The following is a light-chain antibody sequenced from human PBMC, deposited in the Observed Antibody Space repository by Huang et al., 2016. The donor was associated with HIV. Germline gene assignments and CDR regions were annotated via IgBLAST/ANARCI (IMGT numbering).Light chain of an antibody. CDR2: VTS. Sequence: DIQMTQSPSSLSASVGYTVIITCRASQNISKYLNWYQQVPGRAPKLLIYVTSNLQRGVSLRRFIGLASGTDFTLTITSLQPEDAATYFCQQSYGIPRTFGLGT. V-gene: IGKV1-39*01. CDR3: QQSYGIPRT. CDR1: QNISKY. J-gene: IGKJ2*01.